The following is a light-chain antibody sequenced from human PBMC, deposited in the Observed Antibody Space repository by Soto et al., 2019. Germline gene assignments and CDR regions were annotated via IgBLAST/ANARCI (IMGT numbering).Light chain of an antibody. V-gene: IGKV3-11*01. CDR2: DAS. CDR1: QSVGTK. J-gene: IGKJ5*01. CDR3: QQYHHSPIT. Sequence: EILLTQSPGTLSLSPGERATLSCRATQSVGTKLVWYQQKPGQAPRLLIFDASNRAAGIPARFSGSGSGADFSLTISSLEPEDFAVYYCQQYHHSPITFGQGTRLEIK.